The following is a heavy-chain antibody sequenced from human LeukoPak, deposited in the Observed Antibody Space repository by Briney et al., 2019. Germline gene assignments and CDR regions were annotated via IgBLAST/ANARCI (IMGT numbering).Heavy chain of an antibody. Sequence: SEALSLTCTVSDGSISSYHRSWIRQSAGKGLEWIWRIYSSGSTTYNPSPKSRVTTSADATTNKSSRKQRTMTAADKTVYYYARGLKYSGTYGWFGPWGQETAVTVSS. J-gene: IGHJ5*02. V-gene: IGHV4-4*07. CDR3: ARGLKYSGTYGWFGP. D-gene: IGHD1-26*01. CDR2: IYSSGST. CDR1: DGSISSYH.